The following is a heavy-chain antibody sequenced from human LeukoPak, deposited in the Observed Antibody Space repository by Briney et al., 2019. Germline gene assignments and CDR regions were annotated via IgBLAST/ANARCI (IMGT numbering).Heavy chain of an antibody. V-gene: IGHV1-69*05. Sequence: SLKVSCKASGVTFSSYTISWVRQAPGQGLEWMVGIIPIFGTANYAQTVQGRVTITTDESTSTAYMELSSLRTDDTAVYYCAREIPTDCTNGVCYTGWFDTWGQGTLVTVSS. CDR2: IIPIFGTA. D-gene: IGHD2-8*01. CDR1: GVTFSSYT. J-gene: IGHJ5*02. CDR3: AREIPTDCTNGVCYTGWFDT.